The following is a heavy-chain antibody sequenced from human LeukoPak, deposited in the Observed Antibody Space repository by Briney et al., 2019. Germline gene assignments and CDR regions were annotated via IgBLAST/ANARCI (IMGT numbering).Heavy chain of an antibody. CDR1: GGSISSYY. D-gene: IGHD6-19*01. J-gene: IGHJ4*02. CDR2: IYYSGST. CDR3: ARAVRSSGWYAGHYYFDY. Sequence: PSETPSLTCTVSGGSISSYYWSWIRQPPGKGLEWIGYIYYSGSTNYNPSLKSRVTISVDTSKNQFSLKLSSVTAADTAVYYCARAVRSSGWYAGHYYFDYWGQGTLVTVSS. V-gene: IGHV4-59*01.